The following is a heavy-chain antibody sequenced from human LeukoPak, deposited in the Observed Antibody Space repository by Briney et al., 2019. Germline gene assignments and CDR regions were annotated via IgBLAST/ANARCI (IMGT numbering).Heavy chain of an antibody. Sequence: GGSLRLSCAASGFTFNKHGMHWVRQAPGKGLEWFSFIRNDGNDKYYADSVKGRFTISRDNAKNSLYLQMNNLRAEDTAVYYCARDLSDFGVKDENWFDPWGQGTLVTVSS. V-gene: IGHV3-30*02. J-gene: IGHJ5*02. CDR1: GFTFNKHG. CDR3: ARDLSDFGVKDENWFDP. CDR2: IRNDGNDK. D-gene: IGHD3-3*01.